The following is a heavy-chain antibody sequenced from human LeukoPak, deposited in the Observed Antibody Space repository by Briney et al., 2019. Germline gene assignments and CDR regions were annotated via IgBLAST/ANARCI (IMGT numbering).Heavy chain of an antibody. J-gene: IGHJ6*04. CDR3: AELGITMIGGV. D-gene: IGHD3-10*02. V-gene: IGHV3-48*03. CDR2: ISSSGSTI. CDR1: GYTFSSYE. Sequence: GGSLRFSCAASGYTFSSYEVNWARQAPGKGLEWVSYISSSGSTIYYADSVKGRFTISRDNAKNSLYLQMNSLRAEDTAVYYCAELGITMIGGVWGKGTTVTISS.